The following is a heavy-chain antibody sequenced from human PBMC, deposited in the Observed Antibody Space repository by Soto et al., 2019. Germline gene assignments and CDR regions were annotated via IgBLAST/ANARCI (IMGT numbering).Heavy chain of an antibody. D-gene: IGHD5-12*01. Sequence: TFNNLGVRRIRQAPGKGLEWVAVIWYDGSNKYYADSVKGRFTISRDNSKNTLYLQMNSLRAEDTAVYYCAKDRGRGYDSWGQGTLVTVSS. J-gene: IGHJ4*02. CDR2: IWYDGSNK. V-gene: IGHV3-33*06. CDR1: TFNNLG. CDR3: AKDRGRGYDS.